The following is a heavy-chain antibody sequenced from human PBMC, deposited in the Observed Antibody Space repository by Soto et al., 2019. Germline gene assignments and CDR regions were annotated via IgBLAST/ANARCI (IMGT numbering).Heavy chain of an antibody. CDR2: IYLDDDT. CDR1: GFSLSTSGVG. D-gene: IGHD2-15*01. CDR3: AHRRCYVGY. Sequence: QITLKESGPTLVKPPQTLTLTCTFSGFSLSTSGVGVGWIRQPPGKALEWLALIYLDDDTRYRPSLKSRLTLTKDTSKSQVVLTMTNMDPVDTATYYCAHRRCYVGYWGQGTLVTVSS. V-gene: IGHV2-5*02. J-gene: IGHJ4*02.